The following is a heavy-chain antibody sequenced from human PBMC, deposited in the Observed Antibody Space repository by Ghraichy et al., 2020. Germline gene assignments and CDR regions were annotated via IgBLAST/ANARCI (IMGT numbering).Heavy chain of an antibody. V-gene: IGHV3-23*01. Sequence: GESLNISCAASGFTFSSYAMSWVRQAPGKGLEWVSAISGSGGSTYYADSVKGRFTISRDNSKNTLYLQMNSLRAEDTAVYYCAKRGTWELLGPPFDYWGQGTLVTVSS. CDR1: GFTFSSYA. D-gene: IGHD1-26*01. CDR2: ISGSGGST. CDR3: AKRGTWELLGPPFDY. J-gene: IGHJ4*02.